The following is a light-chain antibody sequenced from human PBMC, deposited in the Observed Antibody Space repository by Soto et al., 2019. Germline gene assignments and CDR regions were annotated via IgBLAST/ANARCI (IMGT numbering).Light chain of an antibody. CDR2: EVT. Sequence: QSALTQPASVSGSPGQSITISCTGTSSDVGDYDYVSWYQQHPGNAPKLMISEVTNRPSGISNRFSGSKSGNTASLTISGLQAEDEAEYYCSSYTSSSTVVFGGGTKVTVL. J-gene: IGLJ2*01. CDR3: SSYTSSSTVV. V-gene: IGLV2-14*01. CDR1: SSDVGDYDY.